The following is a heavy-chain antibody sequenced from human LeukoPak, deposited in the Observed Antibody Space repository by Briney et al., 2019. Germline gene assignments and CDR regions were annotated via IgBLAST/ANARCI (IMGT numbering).Heavy chain of an antibody. CDR3: ARDLVVVPAGPVGFDY. CDR1: GFTFSSYA. CDR2: ISYDGSNK. V-gene: IGHV3-30*04. Sequence: PGGSLRLSCAASGFTFSSYAMHWVRQAPGKGLEWVAVISYDGSNKYYADSVKGRFTISRDNSKNTLYLQMNSLRAEDTAVYYCARDLVVVPAGPVGFDYWGQGTLVTVSS. D-gene: IGHD2-2*01. J-gene: IGHJ4*02.